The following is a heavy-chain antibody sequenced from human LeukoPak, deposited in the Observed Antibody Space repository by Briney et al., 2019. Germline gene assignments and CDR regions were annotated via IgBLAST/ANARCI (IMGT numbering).Heavy chain of an antibody. CDR2: ISAYNGNT. CDR1: GYTFTSYG. J-gene: IGHJ6*02. D-gene: IGHD6-13*01. CDR3: AREEGAAAGTLYYYGMDV. Sequence: GASVKVSCKASGYTFTSYGISWVRQAPGQGLEWVGWISAYNGNTNYAQKLQGRVTMTTDTSTSTAYMELRSLRSDDTAVYYCAREEGAAAGTLYYYGMDVWGQGTTVTVSS. V-gene: IGHV1-18*01.